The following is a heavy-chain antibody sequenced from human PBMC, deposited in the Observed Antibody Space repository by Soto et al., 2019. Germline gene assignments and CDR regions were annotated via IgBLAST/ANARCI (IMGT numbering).Heavy chain of an antibody. CDR2: IIPILGIA. V-gene: IGHV1-69*02. J-gene: IGHJ3*02. Sequence: QVQLVQSGAEVKKPGSSVKVSCKASGGTFSSYTISWVRQAPGQGLEWMGRIIPILGIANYAQKFQGRVTITADKRGSTAYMELSSLRSEDTAVYYCASVGLLWFGEFYADDAFDIWGQGTMVTVSS. CDR1: GGTFSSYT. D-gene: IGHD3-10*01. CDR3: ASVGLLWFGEFYADDAFDI.